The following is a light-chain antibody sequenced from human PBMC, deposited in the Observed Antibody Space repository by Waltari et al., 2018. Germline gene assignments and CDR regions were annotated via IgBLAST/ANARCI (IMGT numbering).Light chain of an antibody. CDR2: NNN. J-gene: IGLJ3*02. CDR1: SSHIGTNY. CDR3: ATWDDSLNGWV. Sequence: QSVLTQPPSTPGTPGQRVTIPCSGSSSHIGTNYVSWYQQLPGTAPPLLIYNNNQRPSGVPDRFSGSKSGTSASLAISGLQSEDEADYYCATWDDSLNGWVFGGGTKLTVL. V-gene: IGLV1-44*01.